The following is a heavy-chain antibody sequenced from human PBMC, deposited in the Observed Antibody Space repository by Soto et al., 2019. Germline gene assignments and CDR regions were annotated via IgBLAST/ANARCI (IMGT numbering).Heavy chain of an antibody. J-gene: IGHJ4*02. Sequence: PSETLSLTCTVSGASITFGGYSWSWIRQTPGKGLEWIGYINHLETTFYNPSFESRLTLSIDRAKNQFSLKLHSMSAEDREVYFCARGGGSDSFDYWGQGILVTVSS. D-gene: IGHD1-26*01. V-gene: IGHV4-30-2*01. CDR3: ARGGGSDSFDY. CDR2: INHLETT. CDR1: GASITFGGYS.